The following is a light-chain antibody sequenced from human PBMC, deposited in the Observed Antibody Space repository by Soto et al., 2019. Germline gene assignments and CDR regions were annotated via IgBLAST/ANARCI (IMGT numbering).Light chain of an antibody. J-gene: IGKJ1*01. CDR3: QQSYSSPRA. Sequence: DIQMTQSPSSLSASVGDRVTITCRASQSISTYLNWYQQKPGKAPNLLIYAASSMQSGVPSRFSGSGSATDFTLRISSLQPEDVATYYCQQSYSSPRAFGQGTKVEIK. V-gene: IGKV1-39*01. CDR1: QSISTY. CDR2: AAS.